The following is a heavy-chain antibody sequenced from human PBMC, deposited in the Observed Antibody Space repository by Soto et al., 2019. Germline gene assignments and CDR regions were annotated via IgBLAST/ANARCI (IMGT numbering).Heavy chain of an antibody. V-gene: IGHV3-11*01. CDR3: SRVYYELWSAFYIRPYGMDV. CDR1: GFTFSDYY. J-gene: IGHJ6*02. CDR2: ISSRGSSI. Sequence: QVQLVESGGGLVKPGGSLRLSCAVSGFTFSDYYMSWIRQAPGKELEWVSYISSRGSSIYYADSVKGRFTISRDNAENSLDLEMIGLRAEDTAVYYCSRVYYELWSAFYIRPYGMDVLCQGTTVTVSS. D-gene: IGHD3-3*01.